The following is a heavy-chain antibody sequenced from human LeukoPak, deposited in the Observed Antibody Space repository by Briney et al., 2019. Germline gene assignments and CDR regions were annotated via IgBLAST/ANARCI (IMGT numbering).Heavy chain of an antibody. CDR2: ISSSSSYI. V-gene: IGHV3-21*01. CDR1: GFTFCSYS. Sequence: PGGSLRLSCAASGFTFCSYSMNWVRQAPGKGLEWVSSISSSSSYIYYADSVKGRFTISRDNAKNSLYLQMNSLRAEDTAVYYCAREVREYQLLGSIDYWGQGTLVTVSS. J-gene: IGHJ4*02. D-gene: IGHD2-2*01. CDR3: AREVREYQLLGSIDY.